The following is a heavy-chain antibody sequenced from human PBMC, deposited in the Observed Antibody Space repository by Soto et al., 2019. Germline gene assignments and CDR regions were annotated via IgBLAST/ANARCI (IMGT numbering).Heavy chain of an antibody. D-gene: IGHD2-2*01. V-gene: IGHV3-30*18. CDR2: ISKDGNNQ. Sequence: GSLRLSCAASGFIFSISGLHWVRQAPGKSLEWVALISKDGNNQDYADSVKGRFTISRDNSKNTLFLEMSSLRPDDTAVYYCAKDGYHAAFAFWGQGTMVTVSS. CDR3: AKDGYHAAFAF. J-gene: IGHJ3*01. CDR1: GFIFSISG.